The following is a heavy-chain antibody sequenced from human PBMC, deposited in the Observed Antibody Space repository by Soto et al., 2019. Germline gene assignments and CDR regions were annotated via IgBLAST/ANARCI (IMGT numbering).Heavy chain of an antibody. V-gene: IGHV3-9*01. CDR3: VKDESINWYSGHFRH. D-gene: IGHD6-13*01. CDR1: GFTFADYA. CDR2: INWNSGSI. J-gene: IGHJ1*01. Sequence: LRLSCAASGFTFADYAMHWVRQVPGKGLEWVSGINWNSGSIGYGDSVKGRFAISRDNAKNSLHLQMNSLSAEDTAFYYCVKDESINWYSGHFRHWGQGTLVTVSS.